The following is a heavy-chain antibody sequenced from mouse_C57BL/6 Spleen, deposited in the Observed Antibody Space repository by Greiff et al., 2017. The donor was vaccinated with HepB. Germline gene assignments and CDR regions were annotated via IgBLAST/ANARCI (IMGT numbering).Heavy chain of an antibody. V-gene: IGHV1-81*01. CDR2: IYPRSGNT. Sequence: VQLQQSGAELARPGASVKLSCKASGYTFTSYGISWVKQRTGQGLEWIGEIYPRSGNTYYNEKFKGKATLTADKSSSTAYMELRSLTSEDSAVYFCARRGDYYGNLYYFDYWGQGTTLTVSS. J-gene: IGHJ2*01. CDR3: ARRGDYYGNLYYFDY. CDR1: GYTFTSYG. D-gene: IGHD2-1*01.